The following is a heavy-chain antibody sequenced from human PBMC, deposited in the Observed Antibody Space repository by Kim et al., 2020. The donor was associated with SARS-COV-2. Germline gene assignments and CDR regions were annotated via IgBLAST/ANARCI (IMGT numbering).Heavy chain of an antibody. CDR2: IYHSGST. CDR1: GGSISSSNW. CDR3: ARGYSSSWFPHNWFDP. Sequence: SETLSLTCAASGGSISSSNWWSWVRQPPGKGLEWIGEIYHSGSTNYNPSLKSRVTISVDKSKNQFSLKLSSVTAADTAVYYCARGYSSSWFPHNWFDPWGQGTLVTVSS. V-gene: IGHV4-4*02. D-gene: IGHD6-13*01. J-gene: IGHJ5*02.